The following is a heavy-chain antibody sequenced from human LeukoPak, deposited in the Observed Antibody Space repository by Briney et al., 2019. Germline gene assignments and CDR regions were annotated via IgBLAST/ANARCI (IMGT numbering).Heavy chain of an antibody. Sequence: PSETLSLTCAVYGGSFSGYYWSWIRQPPGKGLEWIGEINHSGSTNYNPSLKSRVTISVDTSKNQFSLKLSSVTAADTAVYYCARKQQLGAWFDPWGQGTLVTVSS. V-gene: IGHV4-34*01. CDR2: INHSGST. D-gene: IGHD6-13*01. J-gene: IGHJ5*02. CDR1: GGSFSGYY. CDR3: ARKQQLGAWFDP.